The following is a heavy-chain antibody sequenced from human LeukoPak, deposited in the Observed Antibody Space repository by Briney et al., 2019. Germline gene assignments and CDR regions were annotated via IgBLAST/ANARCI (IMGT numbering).Heavy chain of an antibody. CDR3: ARAGEQQLDAFDI. CDR2: IIPIFGTA. CDR1: GGTFSSYA. Sequence: ASVKVSCKASGGTFSSYAISWVRQAPGQGPEWMGGIIPIFGTANYAQKFQGRVTITADKSTSTAYMELSSLRSEDTAVYYCARAGEQQLDAFDIWGQGTMVTVSS. J-gene: IGHJ3*02. V-gene: IGHV1-69*06. D-gene: IGHD6-13*01.